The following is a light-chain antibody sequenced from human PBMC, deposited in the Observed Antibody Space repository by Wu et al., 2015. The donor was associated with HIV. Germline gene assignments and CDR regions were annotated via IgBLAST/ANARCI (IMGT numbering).Light chain of an antibody. CDR1: QGFSTS. V-gene: IGKV1-NL1*01. CDR2: CI. J-gene: IGKJ4*01. CDR3: QQYYDSPLT. Sequence: SLSASVGDRVTITCRATQGFSTSLAWYQQKPGKALNPGLWCIPIGEWVPSRFTGSKSGTDFTLTITTLQPEDFATYYCQQYYDSPLTFGGGTKVEIK.